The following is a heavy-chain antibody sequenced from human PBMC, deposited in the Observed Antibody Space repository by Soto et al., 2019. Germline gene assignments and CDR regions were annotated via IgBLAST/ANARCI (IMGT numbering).Heavy chain of an antibody. V-gene: IGHV1-3*01. Sequence: QVQLVQSGAEVKKPGASVKVSCKASGYTFTSYAMHWVRHAPGQRLEWMGWINAGNGNTKYSQKFQGRVTITRDTSASTAYMEMSSLRSEDTAAYYCAREYSSGWYSESFDYWGQGTLVTVSS. CDR1: GYTFTSYA. J-gene: IGHJ4*02. D-gene: IGHD6-19*01. CDR2: INAGNGNT. CDR3: AREYSSGWYSESFDY.